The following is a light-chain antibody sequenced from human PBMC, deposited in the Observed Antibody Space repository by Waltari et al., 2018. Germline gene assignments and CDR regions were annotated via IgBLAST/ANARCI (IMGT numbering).Light chain of an antibody. J-gene: IGLJ1*01. V-gene: IGLV2-14*03. CDR2: DVS. Sequence: QSALTQPASVSGSLGQSITMYCTGTSSYIGIYYYVSWYQQPPGKAPKLLIYDVSNRPSGVSNRFSGSKSGNTASLTISGLQSEDEADYYCTSFSSDSTPLVFGTGTRVTV. CDR1: SSYIGIYYY. CDR3: TSFSSDSTPLV.